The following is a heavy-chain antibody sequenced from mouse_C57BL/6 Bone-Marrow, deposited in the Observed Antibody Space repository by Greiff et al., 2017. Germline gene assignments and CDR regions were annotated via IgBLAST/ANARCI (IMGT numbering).Heavy chain of an antibody. CDR3: YMSADYYCCSYDWFAY. D-gene: IGHD1-1*02. CDR1: GYTFTDYC. Sequence: QVQLQQSGAELVKPGASVKVSCTASGYTFTDYCMHWVKQRPGQGLEWIGRIHPYDGDTNYNQKFKGKATLTVDTSSSTAYMQLSSLTSEDSAVFYCYMSADYYCCSYDWFAYWGQGTLVTVSA. CDR2: IHPYDGDT. V-gene: IGHV1-74*01. J-gene: IGHJ3*01.